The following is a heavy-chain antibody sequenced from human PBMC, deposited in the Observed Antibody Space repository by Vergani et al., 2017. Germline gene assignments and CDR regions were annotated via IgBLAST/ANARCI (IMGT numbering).Heavy chain of an antibody. CDR1: GYTFTSYY. CDR2: INPSGGST. D-gene: IGHD2-15*01. J-gene: IGHJ4*02. V-gene: IGHV1-46*01. CDR3: ARALGSSGGSCYSNGY. Sequence: QVQLVQSGAEVKKPGASVKVSCKASGYTFTSYYMHWVRQAPGQGLEWMGIINPSGGSTSYAQKFQGRVTMTRDTSTSTVYMELSSLRSEDTAVYYCARALGSSGGSCYSNGYWGQGTLVTVSS.